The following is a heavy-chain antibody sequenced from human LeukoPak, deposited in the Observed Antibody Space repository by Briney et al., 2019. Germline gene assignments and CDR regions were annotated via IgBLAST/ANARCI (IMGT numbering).Heavy chain of an antibody. CDR3: ARDPGSSSFDY. CDR2: IDQDGSVR. CDR1: GFTFSSFW. V-gene: IGHV3-7*01. D-gene: IGHD6-13*01. Sequence: GGSLRLSCVASGFTFSSFWMSWVRQAPGKGLEFVANIDQDGSVRNYVDSVKGRFIVSRDNAKNSLYLQMDSLRAEDTAVYFCARDPGSSSFDYWGLGTPVTVSS. J-gene: IGHJ4*02.